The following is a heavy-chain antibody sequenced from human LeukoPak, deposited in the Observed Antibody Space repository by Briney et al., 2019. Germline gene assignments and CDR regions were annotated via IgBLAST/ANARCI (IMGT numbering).Heavy chain of an antibody. CDR2: ISAYNGNT. Sequence: ASVKVSCKASGYTFTSYGISWVRRAPGQGLEWMGWISAYNGNTNYAQKLQGRVTMTTDTSTSTAYMELRSLRSDDTDVYYCARDRRDYYDSSGYADYWGQGTLVTVSS. CDR1: GYTFTSYG. D-gene: IGHD3-22*01. V-gene: IGHV1-18*01. CDR3: ARDRRDYYDSSGYADY. J-gene: IGHJ4*02.